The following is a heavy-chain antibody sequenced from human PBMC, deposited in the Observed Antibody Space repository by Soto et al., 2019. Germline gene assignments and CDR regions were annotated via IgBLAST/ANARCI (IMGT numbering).Heavy chain of an antibody. V-gene: IGHV4-59*01. Sequence: SETLSLTCTVSGGSISSYYWSWIRQPPGKGLEWIGYIYYSGSTNYNPSLKSRVTISVDTSKNQFSLKLSSVTAADTAVYYCARDKRRDYYDSSGYSLFDYWGQGTLVTVSS. D-gene: IGHD3-22*01. CDR3: ARDKRRDYYDSSGYSLFDY. J-gene: IGHJ4*02. CDR1: GGSISSYY. CDR2: IYYSGST.